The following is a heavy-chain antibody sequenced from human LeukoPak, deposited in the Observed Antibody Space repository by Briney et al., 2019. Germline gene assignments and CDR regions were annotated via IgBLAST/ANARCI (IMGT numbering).Heavy chain of an antibody. CDR1: GGTFSSYA. V-gene: IGHV1-69*13. CDR2: IIPIFGTA. CDR3: ARGWGNYYGSGSYFDY. D-gene: IGHD3-10*01. Sequence: SVKVSCKASGGTFSSYAISWARQAPGQGLEWMGGIIPIFGTANYAQKFQGRVTITADESTSTAYMELSSLRSEDTAVYYCARGWGNYYGSGSYFDYWGQGTLVTVSS. J-gene: IGHJ4*02.